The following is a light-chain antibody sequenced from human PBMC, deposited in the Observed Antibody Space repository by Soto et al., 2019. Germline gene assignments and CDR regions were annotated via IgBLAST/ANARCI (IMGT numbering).Light chain of an antibody. CDR3: QHTRT. CDR1: QNINNW. V-gene: IGKV1-5*01. J-gene: IGKJ1*01. Sequence: DFQMTQSPSTLSASVGDRVTITCRASQNINNWVAWYQQKPGKAPKFLIYDASTLKRGVSSRFSGSGFGTEFSLTINSLQPDDSGSYYCQHTRTFGQGTKVEVK. CDR2: DAS.